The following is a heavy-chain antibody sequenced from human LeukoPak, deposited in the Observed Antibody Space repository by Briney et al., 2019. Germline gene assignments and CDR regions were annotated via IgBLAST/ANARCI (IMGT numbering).Heavy chain of an antibody. CDR3: ARDSLKRTNPLFDY. V-gene: IGHV1-18*01. CDR1: GYTFTSYG. D-gene: IGHD1-14*01. J-gene: IGHJ4*02. Sequence: GAXVKVSCKASGYTFTSYGISWVRQAPGQGLEWMGWISAYNGNTNYAQKLQGRVTMTTDTSTSTAYMELRSLRSDDTAVYYCARDSLKRTNPLFDYWGQGTLVTVSS. CDR2: ISAYNGNT.